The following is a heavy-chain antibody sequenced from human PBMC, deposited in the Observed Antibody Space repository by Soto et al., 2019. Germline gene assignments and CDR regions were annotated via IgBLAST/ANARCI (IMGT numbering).Heavy chain of an antibody. CDR1: GGTFSSYA. CDR2: IIPIFGTA. J-gene: IGHJ6*02. CDR3: AKTLEDYSNYYYGMDV. V-gene: IGHV1-69*01. D-gene: IGHD4-4*01. Sequence: QVQLVQSGAEVKKPGSSVKVSCKASGGTFSSYAISWVRQAPGQGLEWMGGIIPIFGTANYAQKFQGRVTITADESTSTADMELSSLRSEDTAVYYCAKTLEDYSNYYYGMDVWGQGTTVTVSS.